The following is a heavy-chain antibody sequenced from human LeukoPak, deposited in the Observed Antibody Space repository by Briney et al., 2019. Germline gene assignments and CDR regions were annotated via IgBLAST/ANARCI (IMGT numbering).Heavy chain of an antibody. Sequence: GSLRLSCVGSGFSFSNYSLNWVRQAPGKGLEWVSGISGSGGGTYYADSVKGRFSISRDISKNTLYLQMNSLRAEDTAIYYCAKDGKTRNWNYFQAKPVYWGQGTLVTVSS. D-gene: IGHD1-7*01. J-gene: IGHJ4*02. CDR2: ISGSGGGT. CDR3: AKDGKTRNWNYFQAKPVY. V-gene: IGHV3-23*01. CDR1: GFSFSNYS.